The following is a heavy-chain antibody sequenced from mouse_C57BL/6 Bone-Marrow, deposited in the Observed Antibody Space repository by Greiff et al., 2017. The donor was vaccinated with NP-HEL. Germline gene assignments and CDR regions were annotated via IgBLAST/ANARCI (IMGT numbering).Heavy chain of an antibody. CDR2: IYPRSGNT. Sequence: QVHVKQSGAELARPGASVKLSCKASGYTFTSYGISWVKQRTGQGLEWIGEIYPRSGNTYYNEKFKGKATLTADKSSSTAYMELRSLTSEDSAVYFCARGGLRLRDYWGQGTTLTVSS. J-gene: IGHJ2*01. V-gene: IGHV1-81*01. CDR3: ARGGLRLRDY. D-gene: IGHD3-2*02. CDR1: GYTFTSYG.